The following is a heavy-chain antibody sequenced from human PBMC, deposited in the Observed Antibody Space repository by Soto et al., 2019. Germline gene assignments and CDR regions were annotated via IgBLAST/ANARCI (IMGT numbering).Heavy chain of an antibody. Sequence: PSETLSLTCAVSGGSISSSNWWSWVRQPPGKGLEWIGEIYHSGSTNYNPSLKSRVTISVDASKSQFYLKLRSVTAADTAVYYCARGMAEEQIFYYFDYWGQGALVTVSS. CDR2: IYHSGST. CDR3: ARGMAEEQIFYYFDY. V-gene: IGHV4-4*02. J-gene: IGHJ4*02. CDR1: GGSISSSNW. D-gene: IGHD3-9*01.